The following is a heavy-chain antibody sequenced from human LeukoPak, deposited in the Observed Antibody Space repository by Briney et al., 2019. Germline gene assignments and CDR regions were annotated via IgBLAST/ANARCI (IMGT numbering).Heavy chain of an antibody. Sequence: ASVKVSCKASGGTFSSYAISRVQQAPGQGLEWMGRIIPIFGTANYAQKFQGRVTITTDESTSTAYMELSSLRSEDTAVYYCARDQGGAAFGYWGQGTLVTVSS. J-gene: IGHJ4*02. CDR1: GGTFSSYA. CDR3: ARDQGGAAFGY. CDR2: IIPIFGTA. V-gene: IGHV1-69*05. D-gene: IGHD3-16*01.